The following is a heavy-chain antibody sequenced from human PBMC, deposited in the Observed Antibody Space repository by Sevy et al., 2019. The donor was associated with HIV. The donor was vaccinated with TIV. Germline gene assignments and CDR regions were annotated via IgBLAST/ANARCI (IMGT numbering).Heavy chain of an antibody. Sequence: SETLFLTCAVSGGSISSGGYSWSWIRQPPGKGLEWIGYIYHSGSTYYNPSLKSRVTISVDMSKNQFSLKLSSVTAADTAVYYCARGPEGYGDYFDYWGQGTLVTVSS. V-gene: IGHV4-30-2*01. CDR1: GGSISSGGYS. J-gene: IGHJ4*02. CDR2: IYHSGST. D-gene: IGHD4-17*01. CDR3: ARGPEGYGDYFDY.